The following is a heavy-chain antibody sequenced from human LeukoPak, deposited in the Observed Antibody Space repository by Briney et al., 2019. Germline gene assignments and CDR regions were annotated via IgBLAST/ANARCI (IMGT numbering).Heavy chain of an antibody. CDR2: ISSSGSTI. V-gene: IGHV3-11*01. J-gene: IGHJ6*02. D-gene: IGHD2-21*02. CDR3: ARKETADYYYGMDV. Sequence: GGSLRLSCAASGFTFSDYYMSWTRQAPGKGLEGVSYISSSGSTISYADSVKGRFTISRDNAKNSLYLQVNSLRAEDTAVYYCARKETADYYYGMDVWGQGTTVTVSS. CDR1: GFTFSDYY.